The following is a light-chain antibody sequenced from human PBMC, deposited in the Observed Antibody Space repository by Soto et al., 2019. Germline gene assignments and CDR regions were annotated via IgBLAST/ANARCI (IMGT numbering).Light chain of an antibody. CDR2: GAS. CDR1: QSVSSIY. CDR3: QQYGSSPRT. V-gene: IGKV3-20*01. Sequence: EIVLTQSPGTLSLSPGERATRSCRASQSVSSIYLGWYQQKPGQAPRLLMYGASSRATGIPERFSGSGSGTDFTLTISRLEPEDFAVYYCQQYGSSPRTFGQGTKVDIK. J-gene: IGKJ1*01.